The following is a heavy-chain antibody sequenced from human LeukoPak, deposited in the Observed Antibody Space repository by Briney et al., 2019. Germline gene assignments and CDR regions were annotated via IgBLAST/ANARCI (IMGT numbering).Heavy chain of an antibody. V-gene: IGHV3-21*01. CDR2: ISSSSSYI. CDR3: ARDRIVGATWATEGDY. CDR1: GFTFSSYS. D-gene: IGHD1-26*01. J-gene: IGHJ4*02. Sequence: GGPLRLSCAASGFTFSSYSMNWVRQAPGKGLEWVSSISSSSSYIYYADSVKGRFTISRDNAKNSLYLQMNSLRAEDTAVYYCARDRIVGATWATEGDYWGQGTLVTVSS.